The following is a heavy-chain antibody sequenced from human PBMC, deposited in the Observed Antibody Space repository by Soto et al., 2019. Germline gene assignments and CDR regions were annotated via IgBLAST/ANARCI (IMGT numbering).Heavy chain of an antibody. CDR2: ISYDGSNK. V-gene: IGHV3-30*18. J-gene: IGHJ6*02. D-gene: IGHD6-13*01. CDR3: AKDRRYSIHGMDV. CDR1: GFSFSSYG. Sequence: GSLRLSCAASGFSFSSYGMHWVRQAPGKGLEWVAVISYDGSNKYYADSVKGRFTISRDNSKNTLYLQMNSLRAEDTAVYYCAKDRRYSIHGMDVWGQGTTVTVSS.